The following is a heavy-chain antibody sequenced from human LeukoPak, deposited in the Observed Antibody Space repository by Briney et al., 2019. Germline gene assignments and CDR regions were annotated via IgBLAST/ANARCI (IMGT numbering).Heavy chain of an antibody. CDR3: ARFGELLTVDP. Sequence: PSETLSLTCTVSGGSISSYYWSWIRQPPGKGLEWIGYIYYSGSTNYNPSLKSRVTISVDTSKNQFSLKLSSVTAADTAVYYCARFGELLTVDPWGQGTLVTVSS. CDR1: GGSISSYY. J-gene: IGHJ5*02. D-gene: IGHD3-10*01. CDR2: IYYSGST. V-gene: IGHV4-59*08.